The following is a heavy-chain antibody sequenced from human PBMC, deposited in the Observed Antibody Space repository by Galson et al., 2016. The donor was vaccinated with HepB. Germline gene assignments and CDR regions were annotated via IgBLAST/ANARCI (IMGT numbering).Heavy chain of an antibody. D-gene: IGHD3-22*01. CDR2: IYYSGNT. Sequence: ETLSLTCIVSGGSVSSGSCYWSWIRQPPGKGLEWIGHIYYSGNTSYSPSLKSRVTISADTSKNQFSLKLSSVTAADTAVYYCARQARSRYGYFAPSIYGLDVWGQGTTVTVSS. V-gene: IGHV4-61*01. J-gene: IGHJ6*02. CDR3: ARQARSRYGYFAPSIYGLDV. CDR1: GGSVSSGSCY.